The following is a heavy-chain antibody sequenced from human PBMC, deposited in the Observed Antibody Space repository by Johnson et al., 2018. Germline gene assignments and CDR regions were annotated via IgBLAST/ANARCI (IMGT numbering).Heavy chain of an antibody. CDR1: GFTFKDSG. Sequence: QEELVESGGGVVQPGRSLRLSCAASGFTFKDSGMHWVRPASGKGLEWVAIIWSHGNRDYFAYSLKGRFSISRDNSKVTLFLEMNDLRVEDTAVYYCATEYSGNYAFDNWGQGTLVTVSS. CDR2: IWSHGNRD. D-gene: IGHD4-11*01. CDR3: ATEYSGNYAFDN. J-gene: IGHJ4*02. V-gene: IGHV3-33*01.